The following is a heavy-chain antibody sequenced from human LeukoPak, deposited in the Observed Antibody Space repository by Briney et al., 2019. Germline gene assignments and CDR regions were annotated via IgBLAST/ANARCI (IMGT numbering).Heavy chain of an antibody. V-gene: IGHV3-30*18. D-gene: IGHD3-9*01. CDR1: GFTFSRYG. CDR2: ISYGGSNK. Sequence: GVSLRLSCAASGFTFSRYGMHWVRQAPGKGLEWVAVISYGGSNKYYVDSVKGRFSISRDNSKNTLYLQMNSLRAEDAAVYYCAKSLRYFDWLFDYWGQGTLVTVSA. J-gene: IGHJ4*02. CDR3: AKSLRYFDWLFDY.